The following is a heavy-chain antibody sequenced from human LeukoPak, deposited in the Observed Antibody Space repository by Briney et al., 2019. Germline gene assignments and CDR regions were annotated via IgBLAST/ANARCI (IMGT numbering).Heavy chain of an antibody. J-gene: IGHJ4*02. CDR2: IYSSGST. Sequence: PSETLSLTCTVSGGSISSYYWTWIRQPPGKGLQWIGSIYSSGSTNYNPSLMSRVTISVDTSKNQFSLKLSPVTAADTAVYYCARERSGWSYYFDYWGQGTLVTVSS. CDR3: ARERSGWSYYFDY. CDR1: GGSISSYY. D-gene: IGHD6-19*01. V-gene: IGHV4-59*01.